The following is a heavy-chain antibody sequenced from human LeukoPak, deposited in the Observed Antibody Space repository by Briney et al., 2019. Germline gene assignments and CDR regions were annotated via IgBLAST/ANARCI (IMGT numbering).Heavy chain of an antibody. CDR2: ISHDGRTK. CDR1: GFNFDNFA. V-gene: IGHV3-30*04. D-gene: IGHD6-13*01. J-gene: IGHJ4*02. CDR3: ARERGIAAPVGYFDY. Sequence: GGSLRLSCVVSGFNFDNFAMHWVRQPLGKGLEWVAVISHDGRTKYYADSMKGRITISRDNSKNTLYLQMNSLRAEDTAVYYCARERGIAAPVGYFDYWGQGTLVTVSS.